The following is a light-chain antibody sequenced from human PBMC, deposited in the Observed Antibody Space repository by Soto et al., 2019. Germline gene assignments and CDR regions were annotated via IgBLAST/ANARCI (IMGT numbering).Light chain of an antibody. CDR3: QQSYSRPRT. V-gene: IGKV3-15*01. CDR1: QSVITN. J-gene: IGKJ1*01. CDR2: GAS. Sequence: EIVMTQSPATLSVSPGERATLSCRASQSVITNLAWYQQKPGQAPRLLIYGASTRAAIIPARFSGSGSGTDFTLTIASLQPEDFATYFCQQSYSRPRTFGQGTKVDIK.